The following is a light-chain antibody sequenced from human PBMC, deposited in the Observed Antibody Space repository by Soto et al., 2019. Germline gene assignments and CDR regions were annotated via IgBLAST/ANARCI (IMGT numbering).Light chain of an antibody. Sequence: EIVLTQSPATLSLSPGERATLSCRASQSVSSYLAWYQQKPGQAPRLLNYDASNRATGIPARFSGSGSGTDFTLTISSLEPEDFAVYYWQQRSNWPRTFGPGTKVDIK. CDR2: DAS. J-gene: IGKJ3*01. V-gene: IGKV3-11*01. CDR1: QSVSSY. CDR3: QQRSNWPRT.